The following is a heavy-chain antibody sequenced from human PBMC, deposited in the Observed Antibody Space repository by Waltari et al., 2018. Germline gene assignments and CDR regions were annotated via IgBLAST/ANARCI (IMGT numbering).Heavy chain of an antibody. V-gene: IGHV3-15*01. D-gene: IGHD3-22*01. CDR3: TTGQDSTMIVVDVDY. CDR1: GFTFSNAW. CDR2: IKSKTDGGTT. J-gene: IGHJ4*02. Sequence: EVQLVESGGGLVKPGGSLRLSCAASGFTFSNAWMSWVRQAPGKGLEWVGRIKSKTDGGTTDYAAPVKGRFTISRDDSKNTLYLQMNSLKTEDTAVYYCTTGQDSTMIVVDVDYWGQGTLVTVSS.